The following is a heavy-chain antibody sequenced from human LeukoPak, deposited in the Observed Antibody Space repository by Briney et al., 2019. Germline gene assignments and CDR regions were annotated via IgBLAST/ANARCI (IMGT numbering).Heavy chain of an antibody. D-gene: IGHD3-3*01. CDR2: INTNTGNP. J-gene: IGHJ4*02. CDR1: GYTFTSYA. Sequence: ASVKVSCKASGYTFTSYAMNWVRQAPGQGLEWMGWINTNTGNPTYAQGFTGRFVFSLDTSVSTAYLQISSLKAEDTAVYYCARDHVVGLVLRFSEWPRGYDYWGQGTLVTVSS. V-gene: IGHV7-4-1*02. CDR3: ARDHVVGLVLRFSEWPRGYDY.